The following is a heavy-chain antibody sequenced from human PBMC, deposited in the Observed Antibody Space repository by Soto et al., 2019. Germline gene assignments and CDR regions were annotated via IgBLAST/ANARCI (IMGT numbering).Heavy chain of an antibody. J-gene: IGHJ1*01. Sequence: PGGFLRLSCAASGFTFSSYAMHWVRQAPGKGLEWVAVISYDGSNKYYADSVKGRFTISRDNSKNTLYLQMNSLRAEDTAVYYCARGVLYCSSTSCPEYFQHWGQGTLVTVSS. CDR3: ARGVLYCSSTSCPEYFQH. V-gene: IGHV3-30-3*01. D-gene: IGHD2-2*01. CDR1: GFTFSSYA. CDR2: ISYDGSNK.